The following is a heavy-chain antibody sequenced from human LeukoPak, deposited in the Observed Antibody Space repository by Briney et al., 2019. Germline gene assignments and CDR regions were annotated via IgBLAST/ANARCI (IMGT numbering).Heavy chain of an antibody. J-gene: IGHJ4*02. CDR2: GFSSGLT. Sequence: SETLSLTCTVSGDSIRSSSYYWGWIRQPPGKGLEWIGSGFSSGLTYYNPSLNSRATISLDTSKNQFSLRLSSVSAADTAVYYCARTMVRGVILQWGQGALVTVSS. D-gene: IGHD3-10*01. CDR1: GDSIRSSSYY. CDR3: ARTMVRGVILQ. V-gene: IGHV4-39*07.